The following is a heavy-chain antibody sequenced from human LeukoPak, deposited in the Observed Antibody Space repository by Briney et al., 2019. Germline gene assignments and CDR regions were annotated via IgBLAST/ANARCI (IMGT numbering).Heavy chain of an antibody. J-gene: IGHJ3*01. CDR1: GGSISSSSYY. D-gene: IGHD2-21*01. V-gene: IGHV4-39*07. Sequence: PSETLSLPCTVSGGSISSSSYYWGWIRQPPGKGLEWIGSIYYSGSTYYNPSLKRRVTISIDTSNKQFSLKLNSVTAADTAVYYCARWVVSGIRRAFDVWGQGTMVPVS. CDR2: IYYSGST. CDR3: ARWVVSGIRRAFDV.